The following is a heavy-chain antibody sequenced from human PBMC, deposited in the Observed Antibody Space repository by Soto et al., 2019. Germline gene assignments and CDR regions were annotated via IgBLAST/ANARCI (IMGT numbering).Heavy chain of an antibody. V-gene: IGHV4-61*01. CDR2: IYYSGST. CDR1: SGSVSSGNYY. Sequence: SETLSLTCTVSSGSVSSGNYYWNWIRQPPGKGLEWIGYIYYSGSTNYNPSLKSRVTISVGTSKNQFSLKLNSMTAADTAVYYCARHNYGSGSTYFDYWGQGTLVTVSS. CDR3: ARHNYGSGSTYFDY. D-gene: IGHD3-10*01. J-gene: IGHJ4*02.